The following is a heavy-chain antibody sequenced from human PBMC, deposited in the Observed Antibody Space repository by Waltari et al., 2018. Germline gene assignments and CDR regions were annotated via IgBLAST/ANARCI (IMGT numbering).Heavy chain of an antibody. CDR3: ATYIGASIGTAAFDV. CDR1: GGSITTNRHY. Sequence: QLQLQESGPGLVKPSETLSLTCSVSGGSITTNRHYWGWIRQPPGQGLGWLGTISYNGATYTSPSLGSRLTMSRDTSKNQLSLTLGSVTATDTSVYFCATYIGASIGTAAFDVWGQGTMVTVSS. CDR2: ISYNGAT. J-gene: IGHJ3*01. V-gene: IGHV4-39*01. D-gene: IGHD5-12*01.